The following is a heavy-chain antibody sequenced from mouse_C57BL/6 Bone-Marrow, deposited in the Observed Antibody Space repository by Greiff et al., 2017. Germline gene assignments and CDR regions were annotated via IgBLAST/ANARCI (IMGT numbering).Heavy chain of an antibody. D-gene: IGHD1-2*01. Sequence: EVKLVESGGGLVQPKGSLKLSCAASGFTFNTYAMHWVRQAPGRGLEWVGRIRSKSSNYATYYADSVKDRFTISRDESQSMLYLQMNNLNTDDTAMYYCVREGLEDYYGLYYAMDYWGQGTSVTVSA. CDR1: GFTFNTYA. CDR2: IRSKSSNYAT. CDR3: VREGLEDYYGLYYAMDY. J-gene: IGHJ4*01. V-gene: IGHV10-3*01.